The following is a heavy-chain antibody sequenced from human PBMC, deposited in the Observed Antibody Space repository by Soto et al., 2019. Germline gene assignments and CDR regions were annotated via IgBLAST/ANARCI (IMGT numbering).Heavy chain of an antibody. CDR2: IIPIFGTA. V-gene: IGHV1-69*05. CDR3: ARVFLPGSGQTGYFDY. J-gene: IGHJ4*02. Sequence: QVQLVQSGAEVKKPGSSVKVSCKASGGTFSSYAISWVRQAPGQGLEWMGGIIPIFGTANYAQKFQGRVTITXXEXTXXAYMELSSLRSEDTAVYYCARVFLPGSGQTGYFDYWGQGTLVTVSS. D-gene: IGHD3-10*01. CDR1: GGTFSSYA.